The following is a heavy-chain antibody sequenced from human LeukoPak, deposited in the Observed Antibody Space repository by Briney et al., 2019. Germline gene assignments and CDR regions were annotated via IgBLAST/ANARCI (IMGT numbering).Heavy chain of an antibody. D-gene: IGHD6-19*01. CDR1: GFTFSSYW. J-gene: IGHJ4*02. CDR3: AIQQWLASPIDY. V-gene: IGHV3-7*01. CDR2: IKQDGSEK. Sequence: GGSLRLSCAASGFTFSSYWMSWVRQAPGKGLEWVANIKQDGSEKYYVDSVKGRFTISRDNAKNSLYLQMNSLRAENTAVYYCAIQQWLASPIDYWGQGTLVTVSS.